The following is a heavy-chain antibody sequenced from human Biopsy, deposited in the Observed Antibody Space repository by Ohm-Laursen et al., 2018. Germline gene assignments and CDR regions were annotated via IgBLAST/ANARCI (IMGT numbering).Heavy chain of an antibody. V-gene: IGHV4-61*01. CDR1: GYSIIPSGPEN. CDR3: ARGMRTTGWPYFDY. CDR2: IYSGENT. Sequence: SDTLSLTCTLSGYSIIPSGPENWSWLRQPPGQGLQYMGFIYSGENTNYNPSLRSRVTMSVDTSKNQFSLRLNSVTAADTAVYYCARGMRTTGWPYFDYWGQGILVTVSS. D-gene: IGHD2/OR15-2a*01. J-gene: IGHJ4*02.